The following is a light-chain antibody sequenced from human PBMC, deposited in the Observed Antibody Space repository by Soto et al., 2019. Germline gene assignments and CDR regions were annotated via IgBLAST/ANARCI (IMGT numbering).Light chain of an antibody. CDR1: PSVTNF. CDR2: CAF. Sequence: EIVLTQSPATLSLSQGEKATLSCGASPSVTNFLSWYHQKPGQAPRLLIYCAFNRATGIPARFSVSGSGTDFTLTISCLEPEDSAFYYCQQRNFWPPVTFGQGTRLEI. J-gene: IGKJ5*01. CDR3: QQRNFWPPVT. V-gene: IGKV3-11*01.